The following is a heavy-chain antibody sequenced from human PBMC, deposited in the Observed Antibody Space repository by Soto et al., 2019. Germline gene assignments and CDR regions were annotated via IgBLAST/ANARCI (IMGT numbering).Heavy chain of an antibody. CDR1: RFTFSSYG. CDR2: IWFDGSNK. CDR3: ATTGPY. J-gene: IGHJ4*02. Sequence: QVQLVESGGGVVQPGRSLRLSCATSRFTFSSYGMHWVRQAPGKGLEWVAVIWFDGSNKFYADSVKGRFTISRDNSKNSVSLQMNSLRDEVSAAYYCATTGPYWGQGTLVSVSS. V-gene: IGHV3-33*01.